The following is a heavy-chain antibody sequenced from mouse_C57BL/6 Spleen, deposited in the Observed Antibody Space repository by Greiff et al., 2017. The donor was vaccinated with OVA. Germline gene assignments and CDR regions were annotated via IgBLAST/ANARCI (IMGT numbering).Heavy chain of an antibody. CDR2: IDPETGGT. CDR3: TRRREYGYYEAFDY. Sequence: QVQLQQSGAELVRPGASVTLSCKASGYTFTDYEMHWVKQTPVHGLEWIGAIDPETGGTAYNQKFKGKAILTADKSSSTAYMELRSLTSEDSAVYYCTRRREYGYYEAFDYWGQGTTLTVSS. CDR1: GYTFTDYE. J-gene: IGHJ2*01. D-gene: IGHD2-10*02. V-gene: IGHV1-15*01.